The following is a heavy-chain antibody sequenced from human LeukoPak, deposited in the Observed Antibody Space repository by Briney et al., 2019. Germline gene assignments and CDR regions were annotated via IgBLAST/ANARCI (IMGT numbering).Heavy chain of an antibody. V-gene: IGHV3-64*01. CDR1: GFTFSSYA. D-gene: IGHD4-17*01. CDR3: ARDSMTTVTTYTFGDY. CDR2: ISTYGGST. J-gene: IGHJ4*02. Sequence: GGSLRLSCSASGFTFSSYAMHWVRQAPGKGLEYVSSISTYGGSTYYANSVKGRFTISRDNSKNMLYLQMGSLRAEDMAVYYCARDSMTTVTTYTFGDYWGQGTLVTVSS.